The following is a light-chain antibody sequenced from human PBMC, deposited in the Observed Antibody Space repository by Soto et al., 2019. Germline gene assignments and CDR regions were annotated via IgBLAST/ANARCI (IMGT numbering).Light chain of an antibody. Sequence: QSALTQPASVSGSPGQSITISCTGTSSDVGSYNLVSWYLQHPGKAPKLMIYEDSKRPSGVSNRFFGSKSGNTASLTISGLQAEDEADYFCCSYARGSTLVFGGGTKLTVL. CDR2: EDS. J-gene: IGLJ3*02. V-gene: IGLV2-23*01. CDR3: CSYARGSTLV. CDR1: SSDVGSYNL.